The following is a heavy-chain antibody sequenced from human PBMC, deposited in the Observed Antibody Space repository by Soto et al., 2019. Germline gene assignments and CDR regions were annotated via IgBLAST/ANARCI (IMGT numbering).Heavy chain of an antibody. D-gene: IGHD3-3*01. V-gene: IGHV1-2*04. Sequence: ASVKVSCKASGYTFTGYYMHWVRQAPGQGLEWMGWINPNSGGTNYAQKFQGWVTMTRDTSISTAYMELSRLRSDDTAVYYCARDGNDFWSGYYTGIKYYYYGMDVCGQGTTVTVSS. J-gene: IGHJ6*02. CDR3: ARDGNDFWSGYYTGIKYYYYGMDV. CDR1: GYTFTGYY. CDR2: INPNSGGT.